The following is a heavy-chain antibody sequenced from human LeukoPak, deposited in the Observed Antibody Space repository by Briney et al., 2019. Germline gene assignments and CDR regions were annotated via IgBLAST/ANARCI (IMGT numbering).Heavy chain of an antibody. CDR3: ATSRDGYNHFDY. D-gene: IGHD5-24*01. Sequence: SETLSLTCVVSGDSITTSNWWNWVRQPPGKGLEWIGKIYHRGNTNNNPSLKSRVTMSVDRSKNQFSQNLTSVTAADTAVYYCATSRDGYNHFDYWGQGILVTVSS. J-gene: IGHJ4*02. CDR2: IYHRGNT. V-gene: IGHV4-4*02. CDR1: GDSITTSNW.